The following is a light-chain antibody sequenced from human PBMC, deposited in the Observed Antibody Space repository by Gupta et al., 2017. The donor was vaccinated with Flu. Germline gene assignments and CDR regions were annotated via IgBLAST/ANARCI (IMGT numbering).Light chain of an antibody. CDR1: QSLLHRSGYNY. J-gene: IGKJ2*03. V-gene: IGKV2-28*01. CDR2: LGS. Sequence: DIVMTQSPLSLPVTPGEPASISWRSSQSLLHRSGYNYLDWYLQKPGQSPQLLVYLGSNRASGVPDRFSGSGSGTDFTLKISRVEAEDVGVYYCMQALQTPYSFGQGTKLEIK. CDR3: MQALQTPYS.